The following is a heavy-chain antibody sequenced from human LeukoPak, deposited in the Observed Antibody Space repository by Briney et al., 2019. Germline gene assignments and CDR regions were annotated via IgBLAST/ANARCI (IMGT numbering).Heavy chain of an antibody. V-gene: IGHV3-48*01. Sequence: GGSLRLSCAASGFTFSSYSMNWVRQAPGKGLEWVSYISSSSSTIYYADSVKGRFTISRDNSKNTLYLQMNSLRAEDTAVYYCAKAGLRNYFDYWGQGTLVTVSS. D-gene: IGHD4-17*01. J-gene: IGHJ4*02. CDR2: ISSSSSTI. CDR1: GFTFSSYS. CDR3: AKAGLRNYFDY.